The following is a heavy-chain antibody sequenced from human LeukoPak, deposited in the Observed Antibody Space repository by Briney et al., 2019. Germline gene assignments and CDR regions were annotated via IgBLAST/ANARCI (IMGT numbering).Heavy chain of an antibody. CDR2: ISYSGST. V-gene: IGHV4-39*07. J-gene: IGHJ4*02. D-gene: IGHD6-13*01. Sequence: SQTLSLTCTVSGGSISSSSYYWGWIRQPPGKGLEWIGSISYSGSTYYNPSLKSRITISVDTSKNQFSLKLSSVTAADTAVYYCARDVTAAFDYWGQGTLVTVSS. CDR1: GGSISSSSYY. CDR3: ARDVTAAFDY.